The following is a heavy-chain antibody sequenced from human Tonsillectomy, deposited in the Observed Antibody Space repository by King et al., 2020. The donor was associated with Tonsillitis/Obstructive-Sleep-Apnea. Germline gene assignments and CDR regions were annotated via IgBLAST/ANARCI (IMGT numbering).Heavy chain of an antibody. CDR1: GFTFSDHY. D-gene: IGHD5-12*01. V-gene: IGHV3-72*01. Sequence: EVQLVESGGGLVQPGGSLRLSCAASGFTFSDHYMDWVRQAPGKGREWVGRTRNKANSYTTEYAASVKGRFTISRDDSKNSLYLQMNSLKTEDTAVYYCAREGHRGYSGYDRDYYYYYMDVWGKGTTVTVSS. CDR2: TRNKANSYTT. CDR3: AREGHRGYSGYDRDYYYYYMDV. J-gene: IGHJ6*03.